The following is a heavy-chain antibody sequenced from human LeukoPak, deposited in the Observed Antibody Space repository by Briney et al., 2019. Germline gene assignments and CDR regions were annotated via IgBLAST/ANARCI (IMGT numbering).Heavy chain of an antibody. J-gene: IGHJ4*02. CDR2: IYYSGST. Sequence: SETLSLTCTVSGGSISSYYWSWIRRPPGKGLEWIGYIYYSGSTNYNPSLKSRVTISVDTSKNQFSLKLSSVTAADTAVYYCARDRDDSSGYKVFDYWGQGTLVTVSS. CDR1: GGSISSYY. D-gene: IGHD3-22*01. V-gene: IGHV4-59*01. CDR3: ARDRDDSSGYKVFDY.